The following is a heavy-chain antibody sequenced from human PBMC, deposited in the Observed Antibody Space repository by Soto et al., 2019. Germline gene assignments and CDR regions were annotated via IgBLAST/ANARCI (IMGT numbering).Heavy chain of an antibody. CDR1: GGTFNSYY. J-gene: IGHJ3*02. CDR3: ASLVTAAGTIGAYEI. V-gene: IGHV1-69*01. CDR2: IIPVLRTA. D-gene: IGHD6-13*01. Sequence: QVQLVQSGAEVKKPGSSVKVSCKASGGTFNSYYMSWVRQAPGQGLEWMGGIIPVLRTANYAQKFQGRVTITADESTSTAYMEVSSLRFDDTAVYYCASLVTAAGTIGAYEIWGQGTMVTVSS.